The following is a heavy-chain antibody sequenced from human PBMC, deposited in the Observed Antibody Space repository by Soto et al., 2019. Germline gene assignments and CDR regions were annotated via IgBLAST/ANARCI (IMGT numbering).Heavy chain of an antibody. CDR2: ISPRSSYI. J-gene: IGHJ4*02. V-gene: IGHV3-21*06. Sequence: GGSLRLSCEASRFTFRDYSMNWVRQAPGKGLEWVSSISPRSSYIHYADSVKGRFTISRDNTKSSLFLQMNSLGVEDTAVYYCARGGGGGLFEHWGQGVLVTVSS. CDR3: ARGGGGGLFEH. D-gene: IGHD2-21*01. CDR1: RFTFRDYS.